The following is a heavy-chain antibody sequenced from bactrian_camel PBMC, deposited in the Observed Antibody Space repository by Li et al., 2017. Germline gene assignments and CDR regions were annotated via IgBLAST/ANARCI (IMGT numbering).Heavy chain of an antibody. CDR2: YFGGSGST. J-gene: IGHJ4*01. D-gene: IGHD4*01. CDR3: AADHRGLWTGYPSLRPDEYGA. CDR1: GYSNSMKTRY. Sequence: SVQAGGSLRLSCVGSGYSNSMKTRYIGWYRQAPGKEREAVAKLYFGGSGSTYYDDAVNGRFTISRDSAKNTVYLQMNSLKPEDTAMYYCAADHRGLWTGYPSLRPDEYGAWGQGTQVTVS. V-gene: IGHV3S53*01.